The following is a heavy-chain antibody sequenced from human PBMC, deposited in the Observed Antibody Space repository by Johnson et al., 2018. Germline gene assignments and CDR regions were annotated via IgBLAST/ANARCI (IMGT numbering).Heavy chain of an antibody. Sequence: QVQLGQSGGGVVQPGRSLRLSCAASGFTFSSYGMHWVRQAPGKGLEWVAVISYDGNNKYYADYVKGRFTISRDNSKNSLYLQMNSLRGEDTAVYYCVHPEQGSERRAEYFQHWGQGTLVTVSS. J-gene: IGHJ1*01. V-gene: IGHV3-30*03. CDR3: VHPEQGSERRAEYFQH. CDR1: GFTFSSYG. D-gene: IGHD1-1*01. CDR2: ISYDGNNK.